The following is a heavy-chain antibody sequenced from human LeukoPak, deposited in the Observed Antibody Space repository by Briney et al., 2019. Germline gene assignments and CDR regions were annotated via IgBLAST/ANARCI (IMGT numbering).Heavy chain of an antibody. CDR1: GGSIRSYY. Sequence: PSETLSLTCTVSGGSIRSYYWNWIRQAPGQGLEWVGFISYSGYTSYSHSLKCRIAISVDTAKSQFSLRLNSMTAADTAIYCCARERNDNGGMFFDYWAQGTLVTVSS. V-gene: IGHV4-59*01. CDR3: ARERNDNGGMFFDY. D-gene: IGHD4-23*01. CDR2: ISYSGYT. J-gene: IGHJ4*02.